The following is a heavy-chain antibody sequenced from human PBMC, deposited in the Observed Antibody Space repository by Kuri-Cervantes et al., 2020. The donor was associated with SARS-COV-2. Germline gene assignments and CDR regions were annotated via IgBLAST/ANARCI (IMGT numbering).Heavy chain of an antibody. CDR3: ARSSSGSYSDFEF. V-gene: IGHV1-46*01. J-gene: IGHJ4*02. CDR1: GYTLTSFY. D-gene: IGHD1-26*01. CDR2: ISPIVGDT. Sequence: ASVKDSCKASGYTLTSFYLHWLRQAPGQGLEWMAVISPIVGDTTYAQRFRDRVSVTKDTSTSTVYMELRSLISDDAAVYYCARSSSGSYSDFEFWGQGTLVTVSS.